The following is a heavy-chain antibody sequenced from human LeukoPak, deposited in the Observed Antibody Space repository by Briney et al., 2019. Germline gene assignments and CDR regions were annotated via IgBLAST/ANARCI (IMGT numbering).Heavy chain of an antibody. D-gene: IGHD3-10*02. J-gene: IGHJ4*02. CDR1: DYSFISYW. Sequence: GESLKISCKGSDYSFISYWIVWVRQMPGEGLEWMGVIYPGGSDTRYSPSFQGQVTISADKSISTAYLQWSSLKASDSAMYYCAREKYVRRPTDYWGQGTLVTVFS. CDR3: AREKYVRRPTDY. CDR2: IYPGGSDT. V-gene: IGHV5-51*01.